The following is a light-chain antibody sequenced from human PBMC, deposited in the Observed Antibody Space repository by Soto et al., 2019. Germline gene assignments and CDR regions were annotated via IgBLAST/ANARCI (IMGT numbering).Light chain of an antibody. Sequence: DIQMTQSPSTLSGSVGDRVTITCQASQDVSNYLNWYQQKLGKAPKPLIYDASNLETGVPSRFSGSGSGTYFSFTISSLQPEDFATYYCQQYSNLITFGQGTRLEIK. V-gene: IGKV1-33*01. CDR3: QQYSNLIT. CDR1: QDVSNY. J-gene: IGKJ5*01. CDR2: DAS.